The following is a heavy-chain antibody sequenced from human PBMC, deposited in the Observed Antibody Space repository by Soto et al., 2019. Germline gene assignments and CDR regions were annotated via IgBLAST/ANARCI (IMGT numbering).Heavy chain of an antibody. CDR1: GDSINSPGHF. CDR2: VHYRGDS. D-gene: IGHD3-10*01. Sequence: PSETLSLTCIVSGDSINSPGHFWDWIRQAPGKGLEWIGNVHYRGDSYYNPSLRSRVTMSIDTSKNLSSLRLSSVTAADTAFYFCARHSDSGQHKNYFDYWSHGSLVTVSS. V-gene: IGHV4-39*01. CDR3: ARHSDSGQHKNYFDY. J-gene: IGHJ4*01.